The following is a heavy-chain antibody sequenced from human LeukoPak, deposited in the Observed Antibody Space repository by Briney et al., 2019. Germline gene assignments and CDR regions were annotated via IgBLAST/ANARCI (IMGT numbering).Heavy chain of an antibody. D-gene: IGHD4-11*01. Sequence: GGSLRLSCAASGFTFSSYEMNWVRQAPGKGLEWDSYIRSRGSTIYYADSVKGRFTISRDNAKNSLYLQMNSLRAEDTAVYYCARDQYHYYGMDVWGQGTTVTVSS. V-gene: IGHV3-48*03. CDR3: ARDQYHYYGMDV. J-gene: IGHJ6*02. CDR1: GFTFSSYE. CDR2: IRSRGSTI.